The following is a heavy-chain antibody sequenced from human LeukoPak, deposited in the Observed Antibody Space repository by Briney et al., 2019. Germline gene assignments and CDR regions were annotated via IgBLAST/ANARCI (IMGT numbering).Heavy chain of an antibody. CDR3: ARRSPYSSSWYLDY. V-gene: IGHV1-69*04. Sequence: ASVKVSCKASGGTFSSYAISWVRQAPGQGLEWMGRIIPILGIANYAQKFQGRVTITADKSTSTAYMELSSLRSEDTAVYYCARRSPYSSSWYLDYWGQGTLVTVSS. D-gene: IGHD6-13*01. CDR2: IIPILGIA. J-gene: IGHJ4*02. CDR1: GGTFSSYA.